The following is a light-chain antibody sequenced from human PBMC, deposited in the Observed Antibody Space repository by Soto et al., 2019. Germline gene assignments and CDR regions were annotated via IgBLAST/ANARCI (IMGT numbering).Light chain of an antibody. CDR1: QSVSSN. Sequence: EIEMTQSPATLSLSPGERATLSCRASQSVSSNLAWYQQKPGQAPRLLIYAASTRATGIPARFSGSGSGTEFTLTISSLQSEDFADYYCQQYKNWPPYTFGQGTKLEIK. J-gene: IGKJ2*01. CDR2: AAS. CDR3: QQYKNWPPYT. V-gene: IGKV3-15*01.